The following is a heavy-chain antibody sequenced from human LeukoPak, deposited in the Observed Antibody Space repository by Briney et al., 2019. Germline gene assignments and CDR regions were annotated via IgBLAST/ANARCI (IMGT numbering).Heavy chain of an antibody. CDR2: ISWNSGSI. D-gene: IGHD1-26*01. V-gene: IGHV3-9*01. CDR1: GFTLDDYA. J-gene: IGHJ2*01. CDR3: ATELPGYWYFDL. Sequence: GGSLRLSCAASGFTLDDYAMHWVRQAPGKGLEWVSGISWNSGSIGYADSVKGRFTISRDNAKNSLYLQMNSLRAEDTALYYCATELPGYWYFDLWGRGTLVTVSS.